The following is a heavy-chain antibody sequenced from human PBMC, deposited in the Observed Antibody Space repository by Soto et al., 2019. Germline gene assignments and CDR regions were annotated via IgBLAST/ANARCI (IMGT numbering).Heavy chain of an antibody. CDR2: IYYSGST. D-gene: IGHD6-13*01. J-gene: IGHJ5*02. CDR3: ARHNRDSSTWFEGWFDP. V-gene: IGHV4-59*01. CDR1: GGSISSYY. Sequence: SETLALTCTVSGGSISSYYWSWIRQPPGKGLEWIGYIYYSGSTNYNPSLKCRVTISVDTSKNQLSLKLSSVTAADPAVYYCARHNRDSSTWFEGWFDPWGQGTLVTVSS.